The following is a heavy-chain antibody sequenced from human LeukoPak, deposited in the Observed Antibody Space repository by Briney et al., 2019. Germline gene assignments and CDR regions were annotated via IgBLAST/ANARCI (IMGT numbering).Heavy chain of an antibody. V-gene: IGHV1-69*01. CDR3: ARAVTPYQLLHNWFDP. Sequence: SVKVSCKASGGTFSSYAISWVRQAPGQGLEWMGGIIPIFGTANYAQKFQDRVTITADESTSTAYMELSSMRSEDTAVYYCARAVTPYQLLHNWFDPWGQGTLVTVSS. D-gene: IGHD2-2*01. CDR1: GGTFSSYA. J-gene: IGHJ5*02. CDR2: IIPIFGTA.